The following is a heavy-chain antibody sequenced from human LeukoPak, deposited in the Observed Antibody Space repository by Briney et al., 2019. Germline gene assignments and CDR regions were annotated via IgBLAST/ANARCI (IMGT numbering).Heavy chain of an antibody. CDR3: ARDQPGTYTLSGA. V-gene: IGHV3-30-3*01. D-gene: IGHD1-14*01. CDR2: ISYDGSDI. Sequence: GGSLRLSCAASGFAFNNYAMHWVRQAPGKGLERVAFISYDGSDIYYADSVKGRFTISRDNSKNTLYLQMNSLRVEDTAVYFCARDQPGTYTLSGAWGQGTLVTVSS. J-gene: IGHJ5*02. CDR1: GFAFNNYA.